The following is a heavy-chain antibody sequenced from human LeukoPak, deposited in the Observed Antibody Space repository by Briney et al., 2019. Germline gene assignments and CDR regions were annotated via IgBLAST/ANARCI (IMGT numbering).Heavy chain of an antibody. CDR1: GFTFSSYA. V-gene: IGHV3-23*01. D-gene: IGHD3-10*01. J-gene: IGHJ4*02. CDR2: ISGRGFST. CDR3: ARERFGEPGGYFDY. Sequence: GGSLRLSCAASGFTFSSYAMSWVRQAPGKGLVWVSAISGRGFSTYYADSVMGRFTLSRDNSKNTLYLQMNSLRAEDTAVYYCARERFGEPGGYFDYWGQGTLVTVSS.